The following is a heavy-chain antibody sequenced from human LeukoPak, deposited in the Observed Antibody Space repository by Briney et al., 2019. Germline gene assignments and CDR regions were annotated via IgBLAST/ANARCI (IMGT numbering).Heavy chain of an antibody. CDR3: TKGTDIVATISDH. Sequence: GGSLRLSCVASGFPFSAYAMNWVRQAPGKGLQWVSALSGSGDNTYYADSVKGRFTISRDNSNKVLYLQMNSLRAEDTAIYYCTKGTDIVATISDHWGQGTLVTVSS. J-gene: IGHJ4*02. D-gene: IGHD5-12*01. CDR2: LSGSGDNT. CDR1: GFPFSAYA. V-gene: IGHV3-23*01.